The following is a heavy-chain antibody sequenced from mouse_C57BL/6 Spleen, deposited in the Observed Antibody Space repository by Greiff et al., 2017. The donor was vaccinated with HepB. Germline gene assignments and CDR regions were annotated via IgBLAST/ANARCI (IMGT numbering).Heavy chain of an antibody. J-gene: IGHJ3*01. Sequence: VQLQESGAELVKPGASVKLSCKASGYTFTEYTIHWVKQRSGQGLEWIGWFYPGSGSIKYNEKFKDKATLTADKSSSTVYMELSRLTSEDSAVYFCARHEEGGYGNYEAWFAYWGQGTLVTVSA. CDR2: FYPGSGSI. CDR1: GYTFTEYT. V-gene: IGHV1-62-2*01. D-gene: IGHD2-1*01. CDR3: ARHEEGGYGNYEAWFAY.